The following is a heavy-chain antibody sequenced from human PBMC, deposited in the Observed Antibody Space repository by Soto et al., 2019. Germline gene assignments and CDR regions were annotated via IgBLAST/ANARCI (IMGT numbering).Heavy chain of an antibody. J-gene: IGHJ4*02. CDR3: ARERNLLGHCSGGACYSDY. D-gene: IGHD2-15*01. Sequence: SETLSLTCTVSGASISSHFYYWAWIRQPPGKGLEWIGTISYTVNTDYNPSLKSRVSISVDTSKNQFSLYLTSVTAADTAVYYCARERNLLGHCSGGACYSDYWGQGTLVTVSS. CDR2: ISYTVNT. V-gene: IGHV4-39*02. CDR1: GASISSHFYY.